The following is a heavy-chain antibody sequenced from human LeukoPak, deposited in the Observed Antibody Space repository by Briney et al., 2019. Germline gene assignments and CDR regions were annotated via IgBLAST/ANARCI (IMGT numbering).Heavy chain of an antibody. CDR2: IRHDGTNK. CDR1: GFAFNDYG. Sequence: GGSLRLSCAGSGFAFNDYGMSWVSQAPGKGLKWVAFIRHDGTNKFYADSVKGRFTISRDNSRNTLFLQMDSLSIEDTAVYFCAKEKVAYYSSAWAGLFDTWGQRALVTVSS. J-gene: IGHJ5*02. V-gene: IGHV3-30*02. D-gene: IGHD6-19*01. CDR3: AKEKVAYYSSAWAGLFDT.